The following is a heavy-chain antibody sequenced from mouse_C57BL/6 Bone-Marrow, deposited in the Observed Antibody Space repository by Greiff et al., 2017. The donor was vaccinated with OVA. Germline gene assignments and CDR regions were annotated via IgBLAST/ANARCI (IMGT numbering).Heavy chain of an antibody. V-gene: IGHV5-6*02. Sequence: EVMLVESGGDLVKPGGSLKLSCAASGFTFSSYGMSWVRQTPDKRLEWVATISSGGSYTYYPDRVKGRFTLSRDNAKNTLYLQMSSLKSEDTAMYYCARHARFAYWGQGTLVTVSA. D-gene: IGHD6-5*01. CDR2: ISSGGSYT. CDR3: ARHARFAY. CDR1: GFTFSSYG. J-gene: IGHJ3*01.